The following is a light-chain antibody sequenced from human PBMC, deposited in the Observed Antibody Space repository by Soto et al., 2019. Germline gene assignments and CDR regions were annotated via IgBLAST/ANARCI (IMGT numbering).Light chain of an antibody. CDR3: QQSHGIPYT. V-gene: IGKV1-39*01. J-gene: IGKJ2*01. CDR1: QTISTY. Sequence: DIQMTQSPSSLSSSVGDRVTITCRASQTISTYLNWYQQNPGKAPNLLIYAASTLQSGVPSRYNGSGSGTDFTLAISSLQPEDFATYYCQQSHGIPYTFGQGTKLEIK. CDR2: AAS.